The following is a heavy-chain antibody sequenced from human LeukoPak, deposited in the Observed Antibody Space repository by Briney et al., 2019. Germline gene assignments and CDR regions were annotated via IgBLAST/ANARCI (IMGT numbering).Heavy chain of an antibody. V-gene: IGHV1-46*01. Sequence: ASVKVSCKASGYTFTSYGISWVRQAPGQGLEWMGFINPSGSSAAYAQKFQGRLTLTRDMFTSTDYMELTSLTSDDTAVYYCARDNSVGETAWWFDPWGQGTLVTVSS. CDR1: GYTFTSYG. CDR3: ARDNSVGETAWWFDP. D-gene: IGHD1-26*01. CDR2: INPSGSSA. J-gene: IGHJ5*02.